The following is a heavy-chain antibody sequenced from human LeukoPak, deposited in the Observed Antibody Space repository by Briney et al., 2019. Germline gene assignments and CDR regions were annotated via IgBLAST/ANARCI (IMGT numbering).Heavy chain of an antibody. Sequence: PGASLRLSCAASGFRFSSFAIHWVRQAPGKGLQWVSFISGSSSTIYYTDSVKGRFTISRDNAKNSLYLQMNSLRDEDTALYYCARARAGYYFDYWGQGTLVTVSS. V-gene: IGHV3-48*02. J-gene: IGHJ4*02. CDR3: ARARAGYYFDY. CDR2: ISGSSSTI. D-gene: IGHD1-14*01. CDR1: GFRFSSFA.